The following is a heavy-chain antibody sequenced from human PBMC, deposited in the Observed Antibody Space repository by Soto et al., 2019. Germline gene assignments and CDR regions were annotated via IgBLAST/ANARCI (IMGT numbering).Heavy chain of an antibody. CDR2: ISAYNGNT. D-gene: IGHD6-6*01. Sequence: GASVKVSCKASGYTFTSYGISWVRQAPGQGLEWMGWISAYNGNTNYAQKLQGRVTMTTDTSTSTAYMELRSLRSDDTAVYYCARLYSSSSYNWFDPWGQGTLVTVSS. CDR1: GYTFTSYG. J-gene: IGHJ5*02. V-gene: IGHV1-18*04. CDR3: ARLYSSSSYNWFDP.